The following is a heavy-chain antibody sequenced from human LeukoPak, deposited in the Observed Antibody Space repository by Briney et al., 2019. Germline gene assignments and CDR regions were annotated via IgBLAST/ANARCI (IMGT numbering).Heavy chain of an antibody. CDR2: ISYSGST. D-gene: IGHD3-3*01. CDR1: GGSISSYY. J-gene: IGHJ4*02. CDR3: ARGGHFGVVFFDY. V-gene: IGHV4-59*01. Sequence: SETLSLTCTVSGGSISSYYGSGIRQPPGKGLEWIGYISYSGSTNYNPSLKSRVTILADTSKNQFSLRLSSVTAADTAVYYCARGGHFGVVFFDYWGQGTLVTVSS.